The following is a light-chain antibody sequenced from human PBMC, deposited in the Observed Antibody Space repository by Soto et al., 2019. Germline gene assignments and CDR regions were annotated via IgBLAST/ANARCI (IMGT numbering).Light chain of an antibody. CDR1: QDIRNE. Sequence: IQMTQSPSSLSASVGDRVSITCRASQDIRNELGWYQQKPGKAPKLLIYAASSLQSGVPSRFSGRGSGTDFTLTISSLQPEDFATYYCLQDYNYPWTFGQGTKVEIK. V-gene: IGKV1-6*01. J-gene: IGKJ1*01. CDR2: AAS. CDR3: LQDYNYPWT.